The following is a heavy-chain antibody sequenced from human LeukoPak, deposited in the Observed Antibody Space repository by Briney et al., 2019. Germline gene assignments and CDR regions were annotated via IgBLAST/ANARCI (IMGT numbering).Heavy chain of an antibody. CDR3: ARGYGGSYFTYYYYMDV. J-gene: IGHJ6*03. D-gene: IGHD1-26*01. V-gene: IGHV1-8*03. Sequence: ASVKVSCKASGYTFTSYDINWVRQATGQGLEWMGWMNPNSGNTGYAQKFQGRVTITRNTSISTAYMGLSSLRSEDTAVYYCARGYGGSYFTYYYYMDVWGKGTTVTVSS. CDR1: GYTFTSYD. CDR2: MNPNSGNT.